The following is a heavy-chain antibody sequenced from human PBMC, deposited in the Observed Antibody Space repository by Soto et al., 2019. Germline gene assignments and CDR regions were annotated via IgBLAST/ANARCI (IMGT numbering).Heavy chain of an antibody. CDR1: GSGFISSG. J-gene: IGHJ6*02. V-gene: IGHV1-58*02. Sequence: GASVKVSCKASGSGFISSGIQWVRQAHGQRLDWIRWIVVASGQTKYAQNFRGSVAITRDTSTAKAYIELTGMTFEDKAVYFCSADRPDIGVGWWVWGQGTTVTVSS. D-gene: IGHD2-15*01. CDR3: SADRPDIGVGWWV. CDR2: IVVASGQT.